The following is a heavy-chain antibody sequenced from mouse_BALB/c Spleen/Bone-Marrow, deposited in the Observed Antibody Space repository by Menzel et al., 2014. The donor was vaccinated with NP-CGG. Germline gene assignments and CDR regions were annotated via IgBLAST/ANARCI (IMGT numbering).Heavy chain of an antibody. J-gene: IGHJ2*01. CDR2: INPSTGYT. CDR1: GYTFTNYR. CDR3: ARIYYYGRDY. D-gene: IGHD1-1*01. V-gene: IGHV1-4*01. Sequence: QVQLQQSGAERAKPGASVKMSCKASGYTFTNYRMHWVKQRPGQGLEWIGYINPSTGYTEYNQKFKDKATLTADKSSSTAYMQLSSLTSEDSAVYYCARIYYYGRDYWGQGTPLPVSS.